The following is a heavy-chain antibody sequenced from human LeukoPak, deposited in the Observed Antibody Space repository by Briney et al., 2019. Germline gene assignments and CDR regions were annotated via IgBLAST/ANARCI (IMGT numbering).Heavy chain of an antibody. CDR3: AREGAARNFDY. V-gene: IGHV4-61*02. Sequence: SETLSLTCTVSGGSVSSGTYYWTWIRQPAGKGLEWIGRIYTSGSTNFNPSLKSRVSISLDTSQNQFSLKMSTVTAADTAVYYCAREGAARNFDYWGQGILVTVSS. J-gene: IGHJ4*02. CDR1: GGSVSSGTYY. CDR2: IYTSGST. D-gene: IGHD6-6*01.